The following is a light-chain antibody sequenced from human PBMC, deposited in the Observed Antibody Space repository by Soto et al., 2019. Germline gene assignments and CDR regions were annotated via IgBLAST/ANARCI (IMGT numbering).Light chain of an antibody. CDR1: QSLLHSNGYNY. CDR3: MQALQTPLT. J-gene: IGKJ4*01. Sequence: DIVMTQSPLSLPVTPGEPASISCKSSQSLLHSNGYNYLDWYLQKPGQSPQVLIYWGSNRASGVPDWFSGSGSATDFTLKISRVAAADVGVYYCMQALQTPLTFGGGTKVEIK. CDR2: WGS. V-gene: IGKV2-28*01.